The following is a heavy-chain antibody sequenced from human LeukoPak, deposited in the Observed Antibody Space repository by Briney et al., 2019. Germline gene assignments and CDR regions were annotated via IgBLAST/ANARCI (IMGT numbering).Heavy chain of an antibody. Sequence: ASVKVSCEVSGYTLTELSMHWVRQAPGKGLEWMGGFDPEDGETIYAQKFQGRVTMTEDTSTDTAYMELSSLRSEDTAVYYCATQPRDYYGSSGYYYPADYWGQGTLVTVSS. J-gene: IGHJ4*02. CDR1: GYTLTELS. V-gene: IGHV1-24*01. CDR2: FDPEDGET. CDR3: ATQPRDYYGSSGYYYPADY. D-gene: IGHD3-22*01.